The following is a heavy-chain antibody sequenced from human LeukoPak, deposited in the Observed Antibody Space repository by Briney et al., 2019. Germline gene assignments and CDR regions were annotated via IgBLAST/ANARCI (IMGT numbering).Heavy chain of an antibody. V-gene: IGHV3-53*01. Sequence: GGSLRLSCAASGFTVSSNYMSWVRQAPGKGLEWVSVIYSGGSTYYADSVKGRFTISRDNSKNTLYLQMNSLRAEDTAVYYCARRTDSYDYVWGSYRFSPVDYWGQGTLVTVSS. J-gene: IGHJ4*02. CDR1: GFTVSSNY. D-gene: IGHD3-16*02. CDR3: ARRTDSYDYVWGSYRFSPVDY. CDR2: IYSGGST.